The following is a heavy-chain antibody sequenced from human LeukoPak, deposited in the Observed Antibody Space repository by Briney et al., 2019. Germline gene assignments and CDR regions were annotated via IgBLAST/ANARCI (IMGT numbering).Heavy chain of an antibody. D-gene: IGHD6-19*01. Sequence: GGSLRLSRAVSGFNFSTYWMSWVRQAPGKGLEWVANMNQDGSEKYYVDSLKGRFTISRDNAKNSLYLQMNSLRAEDTAVYYCARDPPGLEVACYDYWGQGTRVTVSS. V-gene: IGHV3-7*01. J-gene: IGHJ4*02. CDR1: GFNFSTYW. CDR3: ARDPPGLEVACYDY. CDR2: MNQDGSEK.